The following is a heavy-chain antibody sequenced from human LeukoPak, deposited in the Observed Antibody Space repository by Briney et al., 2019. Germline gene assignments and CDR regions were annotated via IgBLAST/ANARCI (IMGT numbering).Heavy chain of an antibody. CDR1: GFTFSSYA. D-gene: IGHD6-6*01. CDR2: ISYDGSNK. V-gene: IGHV3-30-3*01. Sequence: GGSLRLSCAASGFTFSSYAMHWVRQAPGKGLEWVAVISYDGSNKYYADSVKGRFTISRDNSKNTLYLQMNSLRAEDTAVYYCAGDSGDSSSSAYIDYWGRGTLVTVSS. J-gene: IGHJ4*02. CDR3: AGDSGDSSSSAYIDY.